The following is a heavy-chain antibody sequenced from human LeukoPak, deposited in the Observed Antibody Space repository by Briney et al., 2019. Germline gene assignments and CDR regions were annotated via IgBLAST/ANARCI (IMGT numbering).Heavy chain of an antibody. V-gene: IGHV3-53*01. CDR2: IYSDSST. CDR3: ARNLPMLF. J-gene: IGHJ4*02. D-gene: IGHD3-10*02. CDR1: GFTVSSNY. Sequence: GGSLRLSCAASGFTVSSNYMSWVRQAPGKGLEWVSVIYSDSSTYYADSVKGRFTISRDKSKNTLYLQMNSLRAEDTAMYYCARNLPMLFGGQGTLVIVSS.